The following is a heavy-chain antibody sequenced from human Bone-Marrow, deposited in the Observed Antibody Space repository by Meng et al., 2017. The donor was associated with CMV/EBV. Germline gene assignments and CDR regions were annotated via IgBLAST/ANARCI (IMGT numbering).Heavy chain of an antibody. Sequence: QMQLQESGPRLVKPSGTLSLTCTVSGVSVNSDYNYWSWIRQPPGKGLEWIGFFHYSGSSTYNPSLRSRVTISGDTSNNQFFLRLSSATAAGTAVYYWVRELRYSRGWSRFDPWGPGTLVTVSS. CDR2: FHYSGSS. J-gene: IGHJ5*02. D-gene: IGHD6-19*01. CDR1: GVSVNSDYNY. V-gene: IGHV4-61*01. CDR3: VRELRYSRGWSRFDP.